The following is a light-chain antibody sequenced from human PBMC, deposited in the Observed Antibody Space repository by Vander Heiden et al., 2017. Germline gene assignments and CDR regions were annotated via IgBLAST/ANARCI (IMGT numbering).Light chain of an antibody. Sequence: DIQMTQSPSSLSASVGDRVTITCRASQTISNYLNCYQQKPGKAPKLLIYTASSLQSGVPSRFSGSGSGTDFTLTISSLQPEDFATYYCQQSYSTLDTFGQGTKVEIK. CDR3: QQSYSTLDT. V-gene: IGKV1-39*01. CDR2: TAS. CDR1: QTISNY. J-gene: IGKJ1*01.